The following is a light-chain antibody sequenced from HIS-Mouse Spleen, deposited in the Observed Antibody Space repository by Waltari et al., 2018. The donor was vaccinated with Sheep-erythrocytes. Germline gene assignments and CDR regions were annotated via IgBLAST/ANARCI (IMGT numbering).Light chain of an antibody. CDR1: QSISSW. J-gene: IGKJ3*01. CDR2: KAS. Sequence: DIQMTQSPSTLSASVGDRVTITCRASQSISSWLAWYQQKPGKAPKLLIYKASSLGSGVPSRFSGSGAGTEFTLTISSLQPDDFATYYCQQYNSSLTFGPGTKVDIK. V-gene: IGKV1-5*03. CDR3: QQYNSSLT.